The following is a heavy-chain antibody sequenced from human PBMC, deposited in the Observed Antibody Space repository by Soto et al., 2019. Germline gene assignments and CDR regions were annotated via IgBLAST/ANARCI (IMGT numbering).Heavy chain of an antibody. CDR3: AKECGGDCYGYSALDV. J-gene: IGHJ6*02. CDR2: IYYSGST. D-gene: IGHD2-21*02. Sequence: QVQLQQSGPGLVKPSQTLSLTCTVSGVSISTGSYYWSWIRQHPGKGPECIGHIYYSGSTYYNPSLSSRVSMSVAASKNQFSLKLSSMTAADTAVDYCAKECGGDCYGYSALDVWGQGTTVTVSS. CDR1: GVSISTGSYY. V-gene: IGHV4-31*03.